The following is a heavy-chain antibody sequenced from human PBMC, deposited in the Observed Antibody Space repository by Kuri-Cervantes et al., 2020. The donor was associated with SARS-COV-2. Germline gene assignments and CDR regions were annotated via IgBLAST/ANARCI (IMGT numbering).Heavy chain of an antibody. CDR3: ARGPGYNGYYCMDV. Sequence: SETLSLTCAVYGWSFNTYYWAWIRQPPGQGLERNGEITHRGDTIYNMSLKSRVTISVDMSKKQFSLDLRSVTAADTAIYDCARGPGYNGYYCMDVWGNGTTVTVSS. CDR1: GWSFNTYY. D-gene: IGHD5-24*01. CDR2: ITHRGDT. J-gene: IGHJ6*03. V-gene: IGHV4-34*01.